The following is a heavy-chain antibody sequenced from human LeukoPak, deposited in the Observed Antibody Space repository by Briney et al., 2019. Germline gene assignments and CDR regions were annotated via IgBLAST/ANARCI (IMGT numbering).Heavy chain of an antibody. Sequence: SVKVSCKAPGGTFNSYGISWVRQAPGQGLEWMGGVIAIFGRIKYGQKFQGRATITPDESTSTAYMELSSLTSEDTGVYYCATGQLGPRRGFSFFDYWGQGTLVTVSS. V-gene: IGHV1-69*01. D-gene: IGHD3-22*01. J-gene: IGHJ4*02. CDR1: GGTFNSYG. CDR3: ATGQLGPRRGFSFFDY. CDR2: VIAIFGRI.